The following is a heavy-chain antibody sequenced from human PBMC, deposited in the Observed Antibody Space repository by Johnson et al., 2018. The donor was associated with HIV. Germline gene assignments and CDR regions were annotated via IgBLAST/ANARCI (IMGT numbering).Heavy chain of an antibody. CDR2: ISSSGSTI. J-gene: IGHJ3*01. CDR1: GFTFSDHY. Sequence: QVQLVESGGGLVKPGGSLRLSCAGSGFTFSDHYMSWVRQAPGKGLEWVSFISSSGSTIYYSDSVKGRFTISRDNAKNSLYLQMNSLRAEDTAVYYCARDHSSSWYRGALDLWGQGTMVTVSS. D-gene: IGHD6-13*01. V-gene: IGHV3-11*04. CDR3: ARDHSSSWYRGALDL.